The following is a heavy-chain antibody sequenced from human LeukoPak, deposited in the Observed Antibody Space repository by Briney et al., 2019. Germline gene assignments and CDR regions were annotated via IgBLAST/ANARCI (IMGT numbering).Heavy chain of an antibody. Sequence: PGRSLRLSCAASGFTFDDYAMHWVRQAPGKGLEWVSGISWNSGSIGYADSVKGRFTISRDNAKNSLYLQMNSLRAEDTALYYCAKSVDDSSWYAHFQHWGQGTLVTVSS. D-gene: IGHD6-13*01. CDR3: AKSVDDSSWYAHFQH. J-gene: IGHJ1*01. CDR1: GFTFDDYA. V-gene: IGHV3-9*01. CDR2: ISWNSGSI.